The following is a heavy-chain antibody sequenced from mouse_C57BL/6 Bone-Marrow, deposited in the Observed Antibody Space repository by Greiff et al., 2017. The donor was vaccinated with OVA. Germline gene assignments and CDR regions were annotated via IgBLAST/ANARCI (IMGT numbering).Heavy chain of an antibody. CDR1: GFSLTSYG. CDR2: IWSGGST. CDR3: ARGFCLFDY. V-gene: IGHV2-2*01. J-gene: IGHJ2*01. Sequence: VQLQESGPGLVQPSQSLSITCTVSGFSLTSYGVHWVRQSPGKGLEWLGVIWSGGSTAYYAAFISRLSISKDNSKSQVFCKMNSLQADDTAIYYCARGFCLFDYWGQGTTLTVSS.